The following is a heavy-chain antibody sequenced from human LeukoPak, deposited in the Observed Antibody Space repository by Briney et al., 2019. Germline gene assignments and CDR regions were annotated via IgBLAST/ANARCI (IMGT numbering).Heavy chain of an antibody. J-gene: IGHJ3*02. V-gene: IGHV3-13*01. D-gene: IGHD5/OR15-5a*01. CDR2: IGMAGDT. Sequence: GGSLRLSCAASGFTFSSYDMHWVRQAPGRGLEWVSAIGMAGDTYYPDSVKGRFTISRENAMYLQMTSLKDGDPAVYYCIRGGIQVSGIDAFDIWGRGTMVTVSS. CDR3: IRGGIQVSGIDAFDI. CDR1: GFTFSSYD.